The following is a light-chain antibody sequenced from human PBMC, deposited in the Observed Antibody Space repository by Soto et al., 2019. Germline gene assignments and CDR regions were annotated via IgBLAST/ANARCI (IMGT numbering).Light chain of an antibody. Sequence: DIQMTQSPSSLSASVGDRVTITCRASQSISNYLDWHQQQPGTAPKCLIFATSSLQSGVPSRFSGSGSGTVFTLTIYSLQRDVFANYYSQQNNSIPRTFGQATKLEIK. CDR1: QSISNY. V-gene: IGKV1-39*01. CDR2: ATS. J-gene: IGKJ2*01. CDR3: QQNNSIPRT.